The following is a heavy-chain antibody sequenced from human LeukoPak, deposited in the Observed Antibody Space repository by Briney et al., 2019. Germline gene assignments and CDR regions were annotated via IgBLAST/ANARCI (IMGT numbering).Heavy chain of an antibody. V-gene: IGHV3-30*02. CDR3: AKDFDSGYDFGY. CDR1: GFTFSSYG. D-gene: IGHD5-12*01. J-gene: IGHJ4*02. Sequence: HPGGSLRLSCAASGFTFSSYGMHRVRQAPGKGVEWVAFIRYDGSNKYYADSVKGGFTISRENTKNTVYLQMNSLRAEDTAVYYCAKDFDSGYDFGYWGQGTLVTVSS. CDR2: IRYDGSNK.